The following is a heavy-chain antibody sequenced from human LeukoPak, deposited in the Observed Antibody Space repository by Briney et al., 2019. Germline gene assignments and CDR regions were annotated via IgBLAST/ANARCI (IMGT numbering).Heavy chain of an antibody. Sequence: ASVTVSFKASGYTFTIYYMHWVRQAPGQGVEWMGIINPSGGSTSYPQKFQGRVTMTRDMSTSTVYMELSSLRSEDTAVYYCARGQGGSSWYNAYYYYMDVWGKGTTVTVSS. CDR3: ARGQGGSSWYNAYYYYMDV. CDR2: INPSGGST. CDR1: GYTFTIYY. V-gene: IGHV1-46*01. J-gene: IGHJ6*03. D-gene: IGHD6-13*01.